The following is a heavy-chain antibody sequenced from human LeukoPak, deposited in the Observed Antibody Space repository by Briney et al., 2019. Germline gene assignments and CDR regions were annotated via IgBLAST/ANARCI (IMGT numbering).Heavy chain of an antibody. J-gene: IGHJ4*02. D-gene: IGHD6-19*01. CDR1: GYTFTSYY. CDR2: INPSGGST. CDR3: ASTGYSSGWFDY. V-gene: IGHV1-46*01. Sequence: ASVKVSCKSSGYTFTSYYMHWVRQAPAQGLEWMGIINPSGGSTSYAQKFHGRVTMTRDTSTSTVYMELSSLRSEDTAMYYCASTGYSSGWFDYWGQGTLVTVSS.